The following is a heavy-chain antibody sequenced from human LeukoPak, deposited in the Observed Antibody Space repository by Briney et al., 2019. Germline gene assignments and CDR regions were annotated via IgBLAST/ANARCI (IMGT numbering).Heavy chain of an antibody. Sequence: VASATVSCKASGCTFTSYGISWVQQAPGQGLERMGWISAYNGKTNYAQKLQGRVTMTTDTSTSTAYMELMSLRSDDTAVYYCARHPIHYEAVAGPWGQGTLVTVSS. CDR2: ISAYNGKT. CDR3: ARHPIHYEAVAGP. CDR1: GCTFTSYG. D-gene: IGHD6-19*01. J-gene: IGHJ5*02. V-gene: IGHV1-18*01.